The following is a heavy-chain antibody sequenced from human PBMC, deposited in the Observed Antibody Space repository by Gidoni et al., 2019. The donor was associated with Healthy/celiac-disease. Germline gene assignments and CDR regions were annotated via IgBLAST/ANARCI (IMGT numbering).Heavy chain of an antibody. D-gene: IGHD5-12*01. J-gene: IGHJ4*02. CDR3: ARAPFRVATNPGAYYFDY. CDR2: IIPIFGTA. CDR1: GGPFSSYA. Sequence: QVQLVQSGAEVKKPGSSVKVSCKASGGPFSSYAISWVRQAPGQGLEWMGGIIPIFGTANYEQKFQGRVTITADKSTSTDYMELSSLRSEDTAVYYCARAPFRVATNPGAYYFDYWGQGTLVTVSS. V-gene: IGHV1-69*06.